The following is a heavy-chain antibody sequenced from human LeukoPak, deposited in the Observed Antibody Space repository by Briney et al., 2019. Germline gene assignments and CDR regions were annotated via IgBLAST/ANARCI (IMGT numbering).Heavy chain of an antibody. J-gene: IGHJ1*01. CDR1: GFTFSSYA. Sequence: GGSLRLSCGASGFTFSSYAMSWVRQAPGKGLEWVSAISGSGGSTYYADSVKGRFTISRDNSKNTLYLQMNSLRAEDTAVYYCAKGSGSYYTEYFQHWGQGTLVTVSS. CDR3: AKGSGSYYTEYFQH. V-gene: IGHV3-23*01. D-gene: IGHD3-10*01. CDR2: ISGSGGST.